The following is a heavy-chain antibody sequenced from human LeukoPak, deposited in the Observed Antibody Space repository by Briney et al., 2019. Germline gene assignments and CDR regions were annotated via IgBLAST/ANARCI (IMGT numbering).Heavy chain of an antibody. Sequence: TGGSLRLSCAASGFTFSSYAMSWVRQAPGKGLEWVSAISGSGGSTYYADSVKGRFTISRDNSKNTLYPQMNSLRAEDTAVYYCAKPPTYSMSWFDPWGQGTLVTVSS. J-gene: IGHJ5*02. CDR3: AKPPTYSMSWFDP. V-gene: IGHV3-23*01. CDR2: ISGSGGST. D-gene: IGHD4-11*01. CDR1: GFTFSSYA.